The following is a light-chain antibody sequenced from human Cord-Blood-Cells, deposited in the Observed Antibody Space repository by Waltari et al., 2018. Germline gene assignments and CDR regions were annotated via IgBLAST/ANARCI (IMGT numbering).Light chain of an antibody. Sequence: GTLSLSPGERATLSCRASQSVSSSYLAWYQQKPGQAPRLLIYGASSRATGIPDRFSGSGSGTDFTLTISRLEPEDFAVYYCQQYGSSPLYSFGQGTKLEIK. J-gene: IGKJ2*03. V-gene: IGKV3-20*01. CDR2: GAS. CDR3: QQYGSSPLYS. CDR1: QSVSSSY.